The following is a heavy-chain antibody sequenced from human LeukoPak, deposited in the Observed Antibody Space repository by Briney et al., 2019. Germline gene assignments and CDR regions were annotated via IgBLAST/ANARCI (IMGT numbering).Heavy chain of an antibody. Sequence: SETLSLTCTVSGGSISSSSYYWGWIRQPPGKGLEWIGSIYYSGSTYYNPSLKSRVTISVDTSKNQFSLKLSSVTAADTAVYYCARDQQQLVTYNWFDPWGQGTLVTVSS. D-gene: IGHD6-13*01. V-gene: IGHV4-39*07. CDR1: GGSISSSSYY. CDR2: IYYSGST. J-gene: IGHJ5*02. CDR3: ARDQQQLVTYNWFDP.